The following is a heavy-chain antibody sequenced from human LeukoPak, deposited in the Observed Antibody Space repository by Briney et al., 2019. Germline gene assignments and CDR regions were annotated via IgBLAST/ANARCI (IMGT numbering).Heavy chain of an antibody. CDR3: ARETMAEPYYYYMDV. V-gene: IGHV3-23*01. CDR2: ISGSGGST. Sequence: QPGGSLRLSCAASGFTFRSYAMSWVRQAPGKGLEWVSCISGSGGSTYYADSVKGRFTISRDNAKNSLYLQMNSLRAEDTAVYYCARETMAEPYYYYMDVWGEGTTVTVSS. CDR1: GFTFRSYA. D-gene: IGHD5-24*01. J-gene: IGHJ6*03.